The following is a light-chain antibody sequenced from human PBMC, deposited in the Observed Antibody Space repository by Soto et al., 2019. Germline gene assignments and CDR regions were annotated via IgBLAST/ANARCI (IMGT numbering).Light chain of an antibody. CDR3: SSYTSSSTYV. Sequence: QSVLTQPASVSGSPGQSITISCTGTSSEVGGYNYVSWYQQHPGEAPKLMIYDVSNRPSGVSNLFSGSKSGNTASLTISGLQAEDEADYYCSSYTSSSTYVFGTGTKVTVL. V-gene: IGLV2-14*01. J-gene: IGLJ1*01. CDR1: SSEVGGYNY. CDR2: DVS.